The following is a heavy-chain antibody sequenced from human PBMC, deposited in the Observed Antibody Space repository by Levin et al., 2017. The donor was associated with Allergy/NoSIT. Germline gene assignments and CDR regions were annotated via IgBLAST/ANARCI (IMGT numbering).Heavy chain of an antibody. J-gene: IGHJ4*02. Sequence: SCSTSGFSFSNYAMHWVRQAPGKGLEWVTVIWFDGRKKQYVDSVKGRFSISRDNSQGTLYLEMNSLRVEDTAMYYCARGLDSGDYAFIFWGQGTLVTVSS. CDR1: GFSFSNYA. CDR2: IWFDGRKK. V-gene: IGHV3-33*01. CDR3: ARGLDSGDYAFIF. D-gene: IGHD4-17*01.